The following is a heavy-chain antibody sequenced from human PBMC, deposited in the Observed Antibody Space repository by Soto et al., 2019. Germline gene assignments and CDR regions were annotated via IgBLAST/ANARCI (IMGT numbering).Heavy chain of an antibody. CDR1: GYTFTSYY. Sequence: EASVKVSCKASGYTFTSYYMHWVRQAPGQGLEWMGIINPSGGSTSYAQKFQGRVTMTRDTSTSTVYMELSSLRSEDTALYYCVRSKGGYSYGTPFDYWGQGTLVTVSS. J-gene: IGHJ4*02. CDR3: VRSKGGYSYGTPFDY. D-gene: IGHD5-18*01. CDR2: INPSGGST. V-gene: IGHV1-46*01.